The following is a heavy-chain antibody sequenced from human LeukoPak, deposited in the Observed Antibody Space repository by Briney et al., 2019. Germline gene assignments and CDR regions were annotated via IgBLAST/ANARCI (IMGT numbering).Heavy chain of an antibody. V-gene: IGHV3-53*01. Sequence: GGSLRLSCTVSGFTVSSNSMSWVRQAPRKGLEWVSFIYSDNTHYSDSVKGRFTISRDNSKNTLYLQMNSLRAEDTAVYYCARRAGAYSHPYDYWGQGTLVTVSS. CDR2: IYSDNT. CDR1: GFTVSSNS. J-gene: IGHJ4*02. CDR3: ARRAGAYSHPYDY. D-gene: IGHD4/OR15-4a*01.